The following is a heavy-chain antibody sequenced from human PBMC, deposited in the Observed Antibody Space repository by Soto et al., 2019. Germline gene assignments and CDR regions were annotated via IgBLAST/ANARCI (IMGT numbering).Heavy chain of an antibody. J-gene: IGHJ6*02. D-gene: IGHD3-10*01. CDR2: INHSGST. V-gene: IGHV4-34*01. CDR3: ARVFYRAHGSAKRGGYYGMDV. CDR1: GGSFSGYY. Sequence: QVQLQQWGAGLLKPSETLSLTCAVYGGSFSGYYWSWIRQPPGKGLEWIGEINHSGSTNYNPSLKSRVTISVDTAKNQFSLKLCSVTAADTAVYYCARVFYRAHGSAKRGGYYGMDVWGQGTTVTVSS.